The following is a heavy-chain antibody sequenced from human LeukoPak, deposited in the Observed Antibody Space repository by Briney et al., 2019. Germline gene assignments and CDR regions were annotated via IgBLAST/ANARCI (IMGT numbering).Heavy chain of an antibody. Sequence: GGSLRLSCAASGFTFSDYYMNWIRQAPGKGLERVSYISSRGSTIYYADSVKGRFTISRDSAKNSLYLQMNSLRAEDTAVYYCASGYYDSGGYPPYFDYWGQGTLVTVSS. D-gene: IGHD3-22*01. CDR1: GFTFSDYY. CDR2: ISSRGSTI. J-gene: IGHJ4*02. CDR3: ASGYYDSGGYPPYFDY. V-gene: IGHV3-11*04.